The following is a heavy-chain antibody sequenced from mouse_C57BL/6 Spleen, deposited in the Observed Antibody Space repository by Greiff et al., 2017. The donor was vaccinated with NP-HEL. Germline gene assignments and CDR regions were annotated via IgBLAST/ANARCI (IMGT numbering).Heavy chain of an antibody. CDR3: THYTKPGYFDY. Sequence: QVQLQQSGAELVRPGASVTLSCKASGYTFTDYEMHWVKQTPVHGLEWIGAIDPETGGTAYNQKFKGKAILTADKSSSTAYMELRSLTSEDSAVYYCTHYTKPGYFDYWGQGTTLTVSS. J-gene: IGHJ2*01. D-gene: IGHD2-12*01. V-gene: IGHV1-15*01. CDR1: GYTFTDYE. CDR2: IDPETGGT.